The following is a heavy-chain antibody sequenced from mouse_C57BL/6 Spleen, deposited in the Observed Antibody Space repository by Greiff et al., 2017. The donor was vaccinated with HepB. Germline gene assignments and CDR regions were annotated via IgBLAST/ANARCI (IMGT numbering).Heavy chain of an antibody. CDR3: ARRRDGYYSAMDY. CDR2: ISSGSSTI. CDR1: GFTFSDYG. V-gene: IGHV5-17*01. J-gene: IGHJ4*01. D-gene: IGHD2-3*01. Sequence: DVKLVESGGGLVKPGGSLKLSCAASGFTFSDYGMHWVRQAPEKGLEWVAYISSGSSTIYYADTVKGRFTISRDNAKNTLFLQMTSLMSEDTAMYYCARRRDGYYSAMDYWGQGTSVTVSS.